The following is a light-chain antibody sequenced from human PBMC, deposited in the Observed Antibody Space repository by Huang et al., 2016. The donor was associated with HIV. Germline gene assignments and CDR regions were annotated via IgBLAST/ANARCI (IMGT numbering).Light chain of an antibody. V-gene: IGKV1-39*01. Sequence: IQMTQSPSSLSASVGDRVTITCRASQSIRNYLNWYQQKPGKAPKLLIYAASSLQSGVPSRFSGSGSGTDFTLTISSLQPEDFATYYCLQSYSTPLFGPGTKVDMK. CDR2: AAS. J-gene: IGKJ3*01. CDR1: QSIRNY. CDR3: LQSYSTPL.